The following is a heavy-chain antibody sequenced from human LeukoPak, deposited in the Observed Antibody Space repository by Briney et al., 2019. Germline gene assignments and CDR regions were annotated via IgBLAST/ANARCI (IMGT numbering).Heavy chain of an antibody. V-gene: IGHV4-31*03. Sequence: PSETLSLTCTVSGGSISSGGYYWSWIRQHPGKGLEWIGYIYYSGSTYYNPSLKSRVTISVDTSKNQFSLKLSSVTAADTAVYYCARGYSSSSRFSYYYYYYGMDVWGQGTTVTVSS. J-gene: IGHJ6*02. CDR1: GGSISSGGYY. CDR2: IYYSGST. D-gene: IGHD6-6*01. CDR3: ARGYSSSSRFSYYYYYYGMDV.